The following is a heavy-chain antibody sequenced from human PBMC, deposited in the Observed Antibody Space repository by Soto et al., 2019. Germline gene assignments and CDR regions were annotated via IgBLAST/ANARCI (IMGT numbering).Heavy chain of an antibody. CDR1: GFTVSSNY. Sequence: GGSLRLSCAASGFTVSSNYMSWVRQAPGKGLEWVSVIYSGGSTYYADSVKGRFTISRDNSKNTLYLQMNSLRAEDTAVYYCASRLRGVDTAMSDAFDIWGQGTMVTVSS. CDR2: IYSGGST. V-gene: IGHV3-53*01. J-gene: IGHJ3*02. D-gene: IGHD5-18*01. CDR3: ASRLRGVDTAMSDAFDI.